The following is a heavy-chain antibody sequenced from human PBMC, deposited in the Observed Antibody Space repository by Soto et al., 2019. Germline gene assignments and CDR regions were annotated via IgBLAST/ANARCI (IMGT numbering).Heavy chain of an antibody. Sequence: GASVKVSCKASGYTFTSHGIIWVRQAPGQGLEWMGWISAYNGNTNYAQKLQGRVTMTTDTSTSTAYMELRSLRSEDTAVYYCAVGYCISTSCYQGWFDPWGQGTLVTGSS. V-gene: IGHV1-18*01. J-gene: IGHJ5*02. CDR1: GYTFTSHG. CDR2: ISAYNGNT. D-gene: IGHD2-2*01. CDR3: AVGYCISTSCYQGWFDP.